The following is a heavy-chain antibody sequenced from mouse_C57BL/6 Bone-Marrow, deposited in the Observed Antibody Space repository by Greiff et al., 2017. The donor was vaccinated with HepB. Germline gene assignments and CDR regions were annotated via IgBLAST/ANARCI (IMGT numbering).Heavy chain of an antibody. CDR1: GFTFSSYG. CDR2: ISSGGSYT. J-gene: IGHJ3*01. Sequence: EVKLVESGGDLVKPGGSLKLSCAASGFTFSSYGMSWVRQTPDKRLEWVATISSGGSYTYYPDSVKGRFTISRDNAKNTLYLQMSSLKSEDTAIYYCARFAYWGQGTLITVSA. V-gene: IGHV5-6*01. CDR3: ARFAY.